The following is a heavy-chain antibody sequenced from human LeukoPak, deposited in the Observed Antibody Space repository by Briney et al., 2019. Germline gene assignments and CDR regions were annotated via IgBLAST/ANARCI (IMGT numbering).Heavy chain of an antibody. J-gene: IGHJ4*02. Sequence: GASVKVSCKASGYTFTSYDINWVRQATGQGLEWMGWMNPNSGNTGYAQKFQGRVTMTRNTSISTAYMELSSLRSGDTAVYYCARGTQLLWFGELLGNFDYWGQGTLVTVSS. V-gene: IGHV1-8*01. CDR1: GYTFTSYD. CDR3: ARGTQLLWFGELLGNFDY. D-gene: IGHD3-10*01. CDR2: MNPNSGNT.